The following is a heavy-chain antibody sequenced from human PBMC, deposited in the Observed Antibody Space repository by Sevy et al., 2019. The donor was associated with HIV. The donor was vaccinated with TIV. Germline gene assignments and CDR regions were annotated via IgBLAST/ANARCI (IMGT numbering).Heavy chain of an antibody. CDR2: ISGRGGRT. Sequence: GSLRLSFSASGFTFSSQAISWGRQASGKGLEVGSAISGRGGRTYYADSVKGRFTISRDNSKNTLYLQMNSLRAEDTAIYYCAKDSNSGYRSYFDYWGQGTLVTVSS. CDR1: GFTFSSQA. D-gene: IGHD3-22*01. CDR3: AKDSNSGYRSYFDY. J-gene: IGHJ4*02. V-gene: IGHV3-23*01.